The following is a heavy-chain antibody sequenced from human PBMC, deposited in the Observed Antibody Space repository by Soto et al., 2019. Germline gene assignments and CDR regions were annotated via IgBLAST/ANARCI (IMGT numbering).Heavy chain of an antibody. D-gene: IGHD2-15*01. CDR2: ISAYNGNT. Sequence: ASVKVSCKASGFTFTSYGISWVRQAPGQGLEWMGWISAYNGNTNYAQKLQGRVTMTTDTSTSTVYMELSSLRSEDTAVYYCARVYCSGGSCYSIDYWGQGTLVTVSS. CDR1: GFTFTSYG. J-gene: IGHJ4*02. V-gene: IGHV1-18*01. CDR3: ARVYCSGGSCYSIDY.